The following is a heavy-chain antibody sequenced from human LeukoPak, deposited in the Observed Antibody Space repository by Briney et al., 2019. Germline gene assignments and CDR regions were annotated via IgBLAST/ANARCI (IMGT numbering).Heavy chain of an antibody. J-gene: IGHJ5*02. CDR3: ARDLGRFDP. V-gene: IGHV4-4*07. Sequence: KPSETLSLTCTISGGSISNYYWSWIRQPAGRGLEWIGSIYTSGSTNYNPSLKSRVTMSVDTSKNHFSLKVYSVTAADTAVYYCARDLGRFDPWGQGTLVTVSS. CDR2: IYTSGST. CDR1: GGSISNYY.